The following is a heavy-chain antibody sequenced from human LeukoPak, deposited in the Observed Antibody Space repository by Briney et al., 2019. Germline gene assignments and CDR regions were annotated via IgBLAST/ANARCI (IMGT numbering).Heavy chain of an antibody. CDR1: GFTFSSYS. CDR3: ARDKVPAAIIRYYGMDV. Sequence: GGSLRLSCAASGFTFSSYSMNWVRQAPGKGLEWVSSISSSSSYIYYADSVKGRFTISRDNAKNSLYLQMNSLRAEDTAVYYCARDKVPAAIIRYYGMDVWGQGTTVTVS. J-gene: IGHJ6*02. D-gene: IGHD2-2*01. CDR2: ISSSSSYI. V-gene: IGHV3-21*01.